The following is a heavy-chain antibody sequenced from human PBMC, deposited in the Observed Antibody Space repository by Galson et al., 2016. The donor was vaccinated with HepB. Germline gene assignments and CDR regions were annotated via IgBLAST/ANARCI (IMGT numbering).Heavy chain of an antibody. CDR3: ARSMGELYFDY. CDR1: GYSFTTYF. CDR2: INAGSGDT. V-gene: IGHV1-3*01. Sequence: SVKVSCKASGYSFTTYFLHWVRQAPGQRLEWMGWINAGSGDTNYSQKFQDRVTITRNKSARTAYMEVTSLRSEDTAVYYCARSMGELYFDYWGQGTLVTVSS. D-gene: IGHD3-16*01. J-gene: IGHJ4*01.